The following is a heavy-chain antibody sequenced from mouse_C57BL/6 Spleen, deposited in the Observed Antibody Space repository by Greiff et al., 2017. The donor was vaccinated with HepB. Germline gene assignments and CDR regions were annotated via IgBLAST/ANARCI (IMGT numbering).Heavy chain of an antibody. CDR2: IHPSSGST. Sequence: QVQLQQPGAELVKPGASVKLSCKASGYTFTSYWMNWVKQRPGQGLEWIGMIHPSSGSTNYNEKFKSKATLTVDKSSSASYMQLSSLTSEDSAFYYFTKTDSNYLCFAYWGQGTLVTVSS. D-gene: IGHD2-5*01. V-gene: IGHV1-64*01. CDR1: GYTFTSYW. J-gene: IGHJ3*01. CDR3: TKTDSNYLCFAY.